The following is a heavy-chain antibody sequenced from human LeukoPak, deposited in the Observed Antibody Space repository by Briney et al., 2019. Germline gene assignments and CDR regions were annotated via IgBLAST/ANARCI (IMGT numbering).Heavy chain of an antibody. CDR1: GGSISSYY. CDR3: ATDRYYYVDV. J-gene: IGHJ6*03. CDR2: ILSSGTT. D-gene: IGHD3-10*01. Sequence: SETLSLTCSVSGGSISSYYWTWLRQPVGKGLEWIGRILSSGTTESNPSLKSRVTMSIDKSKNHLSLNLSSVTAADTAVYYCATDRYYYVDVWGKGTMVTVSS. V-gene: IGHV4-4*07.